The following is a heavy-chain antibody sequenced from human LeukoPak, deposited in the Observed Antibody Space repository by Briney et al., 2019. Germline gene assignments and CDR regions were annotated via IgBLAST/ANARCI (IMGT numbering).Heavy chain of an antibody. Sequence: SETLSLTCTVSGGSISSSSYYWGWIRQPPGKGLEWIGGIYYSGSTYYNPSLKSRVTISVDTSKNQFSLKLSSVTAADTAVYYCARMNWNNWFDPWGQGTLVTVSS. J-gene: IGHJ5*02. V-gene: IGHV4-39*07. CDR1: GGSISSSSYY. CDR2: IYYSGST. CDR3: ARMNWNNWFDP. D-gene: IGHD1-1*01.